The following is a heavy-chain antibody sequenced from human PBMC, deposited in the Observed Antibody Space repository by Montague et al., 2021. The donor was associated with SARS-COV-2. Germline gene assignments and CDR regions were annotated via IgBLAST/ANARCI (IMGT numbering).Heavy chain of an antibody. J-gene: IGHJ6*02. CDR2: PLFKYKWNY. CDR1: GDSVVGLRRT. Sequence: CAISGDSVVGLRRTSEEHTSSLPSPIDLVCRPLFKYKWNYHYADSVKSRITIDPDTSKNQVSLQLRSVTPEDTAVYFCARVRHLGRGMDVWGQGTTVTVSS. V-gene: IGHV6-1*01. D-gene: IGHD7-27*01. CDR3: ARVRHLGRGMDV.